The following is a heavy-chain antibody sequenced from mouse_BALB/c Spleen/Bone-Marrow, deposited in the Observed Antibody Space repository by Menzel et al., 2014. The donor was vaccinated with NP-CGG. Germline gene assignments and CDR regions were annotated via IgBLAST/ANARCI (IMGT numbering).Heavy chain of an antibody. CDR2: INTGSGGA. V-gene: IGHV1-54*01. Sequence: VQLQQSGAELVRPGTSVKVSCKASGYAFTNYLIEWVKQRPGQGLEWIGVINTGSGGANYNEKFKGKATLTADKSSSTAYMQLSSLTSDDSAVYFCAREWTARAVDYWGQGTTLTVSS. J-gene: IGHJ2*01. CDR1: GYAFTNYL. CDR3: AREWTARAVDY. D-gene: IGHD3-2*01.